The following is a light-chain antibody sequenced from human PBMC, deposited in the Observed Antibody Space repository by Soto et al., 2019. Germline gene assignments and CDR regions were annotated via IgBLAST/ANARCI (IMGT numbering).Light chain of an antibody. CDR1: QSVSSSY. J-gene: IGKJ4*01. CDR2: GAS. Sequence: EIVLTPSPGTLSLSPGERATLSCRASQSVSSSYLAWYQQKPGQAPRLLIYGASSRATGIPDRFSGSGSGTDFTLTISRLEPEDFAVYYCQQYGSSSPTFGGGTKVDIK. CDR3: QQYGSSSPT. V-gene: IGKV3-20*01.